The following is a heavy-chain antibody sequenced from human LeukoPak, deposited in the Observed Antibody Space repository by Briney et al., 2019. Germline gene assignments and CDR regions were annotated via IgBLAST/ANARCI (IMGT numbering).Heavy chain of an antibody. CDR1: GYTFSSYY. J-gene: IGHJ4*02. D-gene: IGHD6-13*01. V-gene: IGHV1-18*04. CDR2: ISVYYGKT. Sequence: ASVKVSCKASGYTFSSYYMHWVRQAPGQGPEWLGWISVYYGKTNYSQKVQGRVTMTTDTYTSTAYMELRSLRSDDTAVYYCARSNAIMAAGPPHPNFFDYWGQGTLVTVSS. CDR3: ARSNAIMAAGPPHPNFFDY.